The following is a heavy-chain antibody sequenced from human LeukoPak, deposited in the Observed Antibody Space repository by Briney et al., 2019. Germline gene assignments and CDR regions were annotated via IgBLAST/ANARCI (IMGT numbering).Heavy chain of an antibody. V-gene: IGHV3-30*02. CDR2: IRYDGSNK. Sequence: GGSLRLSCAASGFTFSSYGMHWVRQAPGKGLEWVAFIRYDGSNKYYADSVKGRFTISRDNSKNTLYLQMNSLRAEDTAVYYCANEGRRDYDFWSGPDYYYYYYYMDVWGKGTTVTVSS. D-gene: IGHD3-3*01. J-gene: IGHJ6*03. CDR1: GFTFSSYG. CDR3: ANEGRRDYDFWSGPDYYYYYYYMDV.